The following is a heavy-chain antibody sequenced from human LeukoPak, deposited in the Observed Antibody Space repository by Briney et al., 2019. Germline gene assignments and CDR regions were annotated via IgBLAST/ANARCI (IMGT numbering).Heavy chain of an antibody. V-gene: IGHV1-8*01. CDR3: ARRNSAQRPPRTMDV. D-gene: IGHD6-25*01. CDR1: EYTFTTYD. Sequence: ASVKVSCKASEYTFTTYDINWVRQAPGQGLEWMGWMNPKSGNTGYAQKVQGRVTMTRNTSISTAYMELSSLRSEDTAVYYCARRNSAQRPPRTMDVWGQGTTVTVSS. CDR2: MNPKSGNT. J-gene: IGHJ6*02.